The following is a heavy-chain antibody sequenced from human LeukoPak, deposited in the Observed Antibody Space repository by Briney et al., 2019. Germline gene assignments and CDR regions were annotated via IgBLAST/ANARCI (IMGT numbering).Heavy chain of an antibody. CDR3: ARDVVYDSSGYYIFFPAFDI. D-gene: IGHD3-22*01. CDR2: ISGSGGST. Sequence: GGTLRLSRAASGFTFSSYGMSWVRQAPGKGLEWVSAISGSGGSTYYADSVKGRFTISRDNSKNTLYLQMNSLRAEDTAVYYCARDVVYDSSGYYIFFPAFDIWGQGTMVTVSS. CDR1: GFTFSSYG. J-gene: IGHJ3*02. V-gene: IGHV3-23*01.